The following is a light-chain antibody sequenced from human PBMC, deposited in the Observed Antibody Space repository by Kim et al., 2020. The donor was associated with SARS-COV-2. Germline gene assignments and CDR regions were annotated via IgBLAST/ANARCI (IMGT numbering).Light chain of an antibody. V-gene: IGLV10-54*02. CDR2: RNN. CDR3: SALDSSSRGV. Sequence: QAGLTQPPSVSKGLRQTATLTCTGNSNIVGNQGAAWLQQHQGHPPKLLSYRNNNRPSGISERFSASRSGNTASLTITGLQPEDEADYYCSALDSSSRGVFGGGTQLTVL. CDR1: SNIVGNQG. J-gene: IGLJ3*02.